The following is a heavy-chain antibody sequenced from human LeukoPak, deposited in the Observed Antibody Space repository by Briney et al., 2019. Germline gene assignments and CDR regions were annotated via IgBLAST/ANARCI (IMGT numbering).Heavy chain of an antibody. Sequence: GVSLKISCQGSGYSSIRYWLGWARPTPGKGLEWMGAIYPGDTETRYRQSFQGQVTISADKSISTAYLQWSSLKASDTTMFYCARQPSYSIGFGVDYWGQGTLATVSS. CDR1: GYSSIRYW. CDR3: ARQPSYSIGFGVDY. CDR2: IYPGDTET. J-gene: IGHJ4*02. V-gene: IGHV5-51*01. D-gene: IGHD6-19*01.